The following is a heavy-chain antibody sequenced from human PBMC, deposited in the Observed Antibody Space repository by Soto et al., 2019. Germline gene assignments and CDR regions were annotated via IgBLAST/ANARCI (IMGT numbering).Heavy chain of an antibody. CDR3: AKDRRYFDWLLGWFDP. CDR1: GFTFSSYA. V-gene: IGHV3-23*01. J-gene: IGHJ5*02. D-gene: IGHD3-9*01. CDR2: ISGSGGST. Sequence: EVQLLESGGGLVQPGGSLRLSCAASGFTFSSYAMSWVRQAPGKWLEWVSAISGSGGSTYYADSVKGRFTISRDNSKNTLYLQMNSLRAEDTAVYYCAKDRRYFDWLLGWFDPWGQGTLVTVSS.